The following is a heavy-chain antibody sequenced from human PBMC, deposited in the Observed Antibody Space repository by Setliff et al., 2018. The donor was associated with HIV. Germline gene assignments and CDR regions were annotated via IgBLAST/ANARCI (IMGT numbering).Heavy chain of an antibody. Sequence: WASVKVSCKASGFTFTDYGFSWVRQAPGQGHEWRGWIGGYEHNINYAQKFRDRVILTKETPTTTVYMGRMSLRFDDTSIYYCARDRGYGVDTFDFWGQGTQVTVSS. CDR3: ARDRGYGVDTFDF. J-gene: IGHJ4*02. V-gene: IGHV1-18*01. CDR1: GFTFTDYG. D-gene: IGHD4-17*01. CDR2: IGGYEHNI.